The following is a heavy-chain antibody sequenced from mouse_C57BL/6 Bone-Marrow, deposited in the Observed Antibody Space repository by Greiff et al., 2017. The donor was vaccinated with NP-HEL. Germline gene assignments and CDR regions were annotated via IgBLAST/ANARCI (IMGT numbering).Heavy chain of an antibody. J-gene: IGHJ2*01. CDR1: GFPITSGYY. V-gene: IGHV12-3*01. CDR3: AGDSSGYWDFDD. Sequence: VKLMESGPGLVKPSQSLFLTCSISGFPITSGYYWFWIRQSPGKPLEWMGYITHSGDTFYNPSLQGPISITRETSKNQFFLQLNSVTTEDTAMYYSAGDSSGYWDFDDWGQGTTLTVSS. CDR2: ITHSGDT. D-gene: IGHD3-2*02.